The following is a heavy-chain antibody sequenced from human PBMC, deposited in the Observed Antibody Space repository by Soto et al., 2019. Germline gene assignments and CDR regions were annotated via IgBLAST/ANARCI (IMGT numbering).Heavy chain of an antibody. CDR3: AGALENPYFYYGLNV. D-gene: IGHD1-1*01. CDR2: TTYDGGIK. J-gene: IGHJ6*02. V-gene: IGHV3-30*03. CDR1: GFSFSSYG. Sequence: GGSLRLSCAASGFSFSSYGMEWVRLAPGKGLEWVAATTYDGGIKHYVDSVKGRFAISRDNSKNTLYLQMNSLRVEDTATYYCAGALENPYFYYGLNVWGQGTMVTVSS.